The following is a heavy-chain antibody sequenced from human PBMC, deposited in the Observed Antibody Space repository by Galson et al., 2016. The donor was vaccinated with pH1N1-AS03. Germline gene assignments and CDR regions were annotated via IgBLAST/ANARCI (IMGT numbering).Heavy chain of an antibody. CDR3: ARYKGLGD. CDR1: GFTFSNDW. Sequence: LRLSCAASGFTFSNDWMSWVRQAPGKGLEWVANIKQDGSEKYYVDSVKGRFTISRDNAKNSLYLQMNSLRADDTAVYFCARYKGLGDWGQGTLVTVSP. J-gene: IGHJ4*02. V-gene: IGHV3-7*03. D-gene: IGHD1-1*01. CDR2: IKQDGSEK.